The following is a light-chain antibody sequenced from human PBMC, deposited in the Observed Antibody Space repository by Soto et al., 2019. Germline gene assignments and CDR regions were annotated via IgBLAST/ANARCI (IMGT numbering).Light chain of an antibody. CDR1: SSDVGGYNY. CDR2: DVS. Sequence: QSALTQPASVSGSPGQSITISCTGTSSDVGGYNYVSWYQQHPGKAPKLMIYDVSNRPSGVSNRFSGSKSGNTASLTISGLQAEDEADYYCSSYTSSRTYVFGTGTMLTVL. CDR3: SSYTSSRTYV. J-gene: IGLJ1*01. V-gene: IGLV2-14*01.